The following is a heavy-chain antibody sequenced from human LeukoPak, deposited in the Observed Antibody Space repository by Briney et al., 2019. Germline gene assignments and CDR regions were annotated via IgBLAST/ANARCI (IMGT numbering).Heavy chain of an antibody. CDR3: AREVGYSTSYYGRFDP. Sequence: GASVKVSCKAIGYISTGNYIHWVRQAPGQGLEWMGRINPIRGITNYAQKFQGRVIMTRYTSITTAYMELSRLTSDDTAVFYCAREVGYSTSYYGRFDPWGQGTLVTVSS. CDR1: GYISTGNY. CDR2: INPIRGIT. J-gene: IGHJ5*02. V-gene: IGHV1-2*06. D-gene: IGHD6-13*01.